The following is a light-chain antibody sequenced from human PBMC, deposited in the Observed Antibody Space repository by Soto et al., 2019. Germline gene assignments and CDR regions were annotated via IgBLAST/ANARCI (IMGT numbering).Light chain of an antibody. Sequence: EIVMTQSPATLSVSPGERATLSCRASQSVSSNLAWYQQKPGQAPRLLIYGASTRATGIPARFSGSGSGTECTLTISSLQSEDFAIYYCQQYNDWPPTWTFGQGTKVESK. CDR3: QQYNDWPPTWT. J-gene: IGKJ1*01. CDR2: GAS. CDR1: QSVSSN. V-gene: IGKV3-15*01.